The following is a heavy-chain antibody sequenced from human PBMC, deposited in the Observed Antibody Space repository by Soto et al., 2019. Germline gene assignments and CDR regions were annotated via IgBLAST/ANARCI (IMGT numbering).Heavy chain of an antibody. CDR3: ARSADYGDYVSLVYYYGMDV. CDR2: IWYDGSNK. V-gene: IGHV3-33*01. D-gene: IGHD4-17*01. J-gene: IGHJ6*02. CDR1: GFTFSSYG. Sequence: QVQLVESGGGVVQPGRSLRLSCAASGFTFSSYGMHWVRQAPGKGLEWVAVIWYDGSNKYYADPVKGRFTISRDNSKNTLYLQMNSLRAEDTAVYYCARSADYGDYVSLVYYYGMDVWGQGTTVTVSS.